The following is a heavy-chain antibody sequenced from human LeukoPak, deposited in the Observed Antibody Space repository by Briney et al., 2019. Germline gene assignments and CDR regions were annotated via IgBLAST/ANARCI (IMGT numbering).Heavy chain of an antibody. CDR1: GFTFDDYG. D-gene: IGHD6-19*01. Sequence: GGSLRLSCAASGFTFDDYGMSWVRQAPGKGLEWVSGIHWNGGSTGYADSVKGRFTISRDNAKNPLYLQMNSLRAEDTALYYCARGYSSGWFHFDYWGQGTLVTVSS. J-gene: IGHJ4*02. CDR2: IHWNGGST. CDR3: ARGYSSGWFHFDY. V-gene: IGHV3-20*04.